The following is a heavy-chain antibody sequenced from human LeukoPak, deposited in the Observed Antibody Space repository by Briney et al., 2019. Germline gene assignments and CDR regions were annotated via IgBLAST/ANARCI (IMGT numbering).Heavy chain of an antibody. V-gene: IGHV3-21*01. CDR2: ISSSSSYI. D-gene: IGHD6-13*01. CDR3: AREYPGIAAAADY. Sequence: PGGSLRLSCAASGFAFSSYSMNWVRQAPGKGLEWVSSISSSSSYIYYADSVKGRFTISRDNAKNSLYLQMNSLRAEDTAVYYCAREYPGIAAAADYWGQGTLVTVSS. J-gene: IGHJ4*02. CDR1: GFAFSSYS.